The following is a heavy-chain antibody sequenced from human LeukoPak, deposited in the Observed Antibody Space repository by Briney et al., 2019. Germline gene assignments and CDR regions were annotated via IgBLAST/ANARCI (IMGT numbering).Heavy chain of an antibody. J-gene: IGHJ4*02. Sequence: PSETLSLTCAVSGGSISSGGYSWSWIRQPPGKGLEWIGYIYHSGSTYYNPSLKSQVTISVDRSKNQFSLKLSSVTAADTAVYYCARAIYPSYYFDYWGQGTLVTVSS. CDR1: GGSISSGGYS. V-gene: IGHV4-30-2*01. D-gene: IGHD5/OR15-5a*01. CDR3: ARAIYPSYYFDY. CDR2: IYHSGST.